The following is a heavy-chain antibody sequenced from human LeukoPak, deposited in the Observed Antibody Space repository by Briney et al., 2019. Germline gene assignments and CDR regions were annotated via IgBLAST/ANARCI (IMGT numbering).Heavy chain of an antibody. J-gene: IGHJ4*02. Sequence: PSETLSLTCTVSGGSISSYYWSWIRQPPGKGLEWIGYTYYSGSTNYNPSLKSRVTISVDTSKNQFSLKLSSVTAEDTAVYYCARDGGSSSGWYDYWGQGTLVTVSS. CDR3: ARDGGSSSGWYDY. CDR2: TYYSGST. D-gene: IGHD6-19*01. V-gene: IGHV4-59*01. CDR1: GGSISSYY.